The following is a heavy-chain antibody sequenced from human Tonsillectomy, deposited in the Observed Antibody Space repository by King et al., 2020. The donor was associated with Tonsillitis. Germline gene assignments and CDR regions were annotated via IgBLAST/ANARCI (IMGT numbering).Heavy chain of an antibody. CDR2: MSWDGGST. D-gene: IGHD4-17*01. V-gene: IGHV3-43*01. J-gene: IGHJ4*02. CDR1: DYT. CDR3: AKDLDHPATVTSLADY. Sequence: DYTMHWVRQAPGKSLERVSLMSWDGGSTYYADFVKGRFTISRDNSKNSLYLQMNSLRTEDSALYYCAKDLDHPATVTSLADYWGEGTLVTVSS.